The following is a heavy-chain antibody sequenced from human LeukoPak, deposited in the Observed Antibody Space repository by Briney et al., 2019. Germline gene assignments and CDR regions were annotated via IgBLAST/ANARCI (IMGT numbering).Heavy chain of an antibody. CDR2: IRQDGSEK. V-gene: IGHV3-7*01. CDR1: GFTFSSYW. Sequence: GGSLRLSCAASGFTFSSYWMSWVRQAPGKGLEWVANIRQDGSEKYYVDSVKGRFTISKDNAKNSLYLQMHSLRAEDTAVYYCARDRRDAYSQNFDYWGQGTLVTVSS. CDR3: ARDRRDAYSQNFDY. D-gene: IGHD5-24*01. J-gene: IGHJ4*02.